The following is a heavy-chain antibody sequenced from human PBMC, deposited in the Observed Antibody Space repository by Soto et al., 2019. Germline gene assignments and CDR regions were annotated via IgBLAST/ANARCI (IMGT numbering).Heavy chain of an antibody. Sequence: GGSLRLSCAASGFTFSSYWMSWVRQAPGKGLEWVANIKQDGSEKYYVDSGKGRFTISRDNAKNSLYLQMNSLSAEDTAVYSCARSFREAYCGGDCSHFDYWGQGTLVTVSS. CDR1: GFTFSSYW. D-gene: IGHD2-21*02. J-gene: IGHJ4*02. CDR3: ARSFREAYCGGDCSHFDY. V-gene: IGHV3-7*01. CDR2: IKQDGSEK.